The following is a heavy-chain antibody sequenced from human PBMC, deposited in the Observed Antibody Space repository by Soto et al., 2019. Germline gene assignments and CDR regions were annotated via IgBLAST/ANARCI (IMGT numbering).Heavy chain of an antibody. CDR3: AKDDNWNYPREYYFDY. D-gene: IGHD1-7*01. J-gene: IGHJ4*02. V-gene: IGHV3-30*18. CDR2: ISYDGSNK. CDR1: GFTFSSYG. Sequence: PGGSLRLSCAASGFTFSSYGMHWVRQAPGKGLEWVAVISYDGSNKYYADSVKGRFTISRDNSKNTLYLQMNSLRAEDTAVYYCAKDDNWNYPREYYFDYWGQGTLVTVSS.